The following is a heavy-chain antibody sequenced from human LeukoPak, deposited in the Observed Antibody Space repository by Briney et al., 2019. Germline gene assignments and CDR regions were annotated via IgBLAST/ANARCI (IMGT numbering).Heavy chain of an antibody. CDR1: GFTFSNYW. Sequence: GGSLRLSCAASGFTFSNYWISWVRQAPGKGLVWVSRINTDGIITNYADSVKGRFTISRDNAKNTLYLQMNSLRVEDTAVYYCARVDYTGASDIWGQGTMVTVSS. V-gene: IGHV3-74*01. CDR3: ARVDYTGASDI. J-gene: IGHJ3*02. D-gene: IGHD2-2*02. CDR2: INTDGIIT.